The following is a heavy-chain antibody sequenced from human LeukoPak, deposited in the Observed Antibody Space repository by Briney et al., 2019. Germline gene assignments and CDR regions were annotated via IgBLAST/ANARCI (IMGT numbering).Heavy chain of an antibody. CDR2: IKQDGSEK. CDR3: ARQDSSGYSLY. J-gene: IGHJ4*02. Sequence: GGSLRLSCAASGSTFSTYAMSWVRQAPGKGLEWVANIKQDGSEKYYVDSVKGRITISRDNAKNSLYLQMNSLRPDDTAVYHCARQDSSGYSLYWGQGTLVTVSS. V-gene: IGHV3-7*01. CDR1: GSTFSTYA. D-gene: IGHD3-22*01.